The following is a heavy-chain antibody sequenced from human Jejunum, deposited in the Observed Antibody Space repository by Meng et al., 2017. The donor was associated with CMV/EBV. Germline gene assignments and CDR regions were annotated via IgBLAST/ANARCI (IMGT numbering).Heavy chain of an antibody. CDR2: INSDGSIT. CDR1: GFTLSSYY. CDR3: ARGGYDFWTDYLHY. J-gene: IGHJ4*02. Sequence: GFTLSSYYMHWVRQAPGKGLGWVSRINSDGSITYYADSLKGRFTISRDNAKNTLYLQMNSLRAEDTAIYYCARGGYDFWTDYLHYWGQGTLVTVSS. V-gene: IGHV3-74*01. D-gene: IGHD3-3*01.